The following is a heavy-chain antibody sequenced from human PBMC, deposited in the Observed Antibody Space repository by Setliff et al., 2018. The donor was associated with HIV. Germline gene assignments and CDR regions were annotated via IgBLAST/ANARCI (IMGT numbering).Heavy chain of an antibody. Sequence: PSETLSLTCAVSGYPIIEAYYWLWIRQSPTKGLEYIGIIFRGVTTYYNPSLRSRVALSMDTSKNQFSLRLSSVTAADTAIYYCARADSRRGAGHQYMDVWGKGTTVTVSS. CDR1: GYPIIEAYY. V-gene: IGHV4-38-2*01. CDR2: IFRGVTT. D-gene: IGHD4-4*01. J-gene: IGHJ6*03. CDR3: ARADSRRGAGHQYMDV.